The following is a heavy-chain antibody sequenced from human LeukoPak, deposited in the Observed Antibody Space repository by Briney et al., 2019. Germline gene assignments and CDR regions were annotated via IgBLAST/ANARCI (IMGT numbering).Heavy chain of an antibody. Sequence: SVKVSCKASGDTFSSYAISWVRQAPGQGLEWMGGIIPIFGTANYAQKFQGRVTITADESTSTAYMELSSLRSEDTAVYYCARDRGYYYGSGSKYYFDYWGQGTLVTVSS. V-gene: IGHV1-69*13. J-gene: IGHJ4*02. CDR2: IIPIFGTA. CDR3: ARDRGYYYGSGSKYYFDY. CDR1: GDTFSSYA. D-gene: IGHD3-10*01.